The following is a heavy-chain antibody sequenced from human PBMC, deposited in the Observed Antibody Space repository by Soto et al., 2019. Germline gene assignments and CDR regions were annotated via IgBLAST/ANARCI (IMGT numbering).Heavy chain of an antibody. D-gene: IGHD6-13*01. CDR2: IKQDGSEK. CDR1: GFTFSSYW. CDR3: AGAHIAGYYYYYMDV. Sequence: LRLSCAASGFTFSSYWMSWVRQAPGKGLEWVANIKQDGSEKYYVDSVKGRFTISRDNAKNSLYLQMNSLRAEETAVYYCAGAHIAGYYYYYMDVWGKGTTVTVSS. V-gene: IGHV3-7*01. J-gene: IGHJ6*03.